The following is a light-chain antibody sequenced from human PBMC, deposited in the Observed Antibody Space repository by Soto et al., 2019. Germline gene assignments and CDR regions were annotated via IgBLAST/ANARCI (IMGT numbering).Light chain of an antibody. CDR3: LQYASSPNT. V-gene: IGKV3-20*01. CDR1: QGVANNY. J-gene: IGKJ2*01. CDR2: NAS. Sequence: EIVLTQSPGTLSLSPGERATLSCRASQGVANNYFGWHQQKPGQAPRLLIYNASNRATGIPGWFSGSGSGTDFPLTSSRLEPDDVAVYYYLQYASSPNTFGQGTKLEIK.